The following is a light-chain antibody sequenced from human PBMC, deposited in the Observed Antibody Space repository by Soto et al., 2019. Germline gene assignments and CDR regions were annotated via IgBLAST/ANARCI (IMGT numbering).Light chain of an antibody. CDR3: QHYYRTPWT. V-gene: IGKV4-1*01. J-gene: IGKJ1*01. Sequence: DIVMTQSPDSLAVSLGERATINCKSSQSVLYSSNNKNYLTWYQQKPGQPPKLLIYWTSARESGVPDRFSGSGYGTYYKLTISTRRAEDVAVYYCQHYYRTPWTFGHETKVEMK. CDR1: QSVLYSSNNKNY. CDR2: WTS.